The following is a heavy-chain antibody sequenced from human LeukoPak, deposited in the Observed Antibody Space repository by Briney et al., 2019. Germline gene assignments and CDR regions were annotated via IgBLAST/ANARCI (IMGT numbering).Heavy chain of an antibody. CDR2: IHYSGST. CDR1: GGAVSSGSYY. J-gene: IGHJ5*02. D-gene: IGHD4-17*01. CDR3: TRTNYGDYNWFDP. V-gene: IGHV4-61*01. Sequence: PSETLSLTCTVSGGAVSSGSYYWSWIRQPPGQGLEWIGYIHYSGSTKYNPSLKSRVTMSVDTSKNPFSLKVTSVTAADTAIYYCTRTNYGDYNWFDPWGQGTLVTVSS.